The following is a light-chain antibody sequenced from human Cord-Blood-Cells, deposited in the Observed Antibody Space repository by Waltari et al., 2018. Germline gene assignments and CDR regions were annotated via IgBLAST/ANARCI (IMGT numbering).Light chain of an antibody. CDR3: QQYDNRPYT. V-gene: IGKV1-33*01. CDR1: QDISNY. CDR2: DAS. J-gene: IGKJ2*01. Sequence: DIQMTQSPSSLSASVGDRVTITCLASQDISNYLNWYQQKPGKAPKRLIYDASNLETGVPSRFSGSGSGTDFTFTISSLQPEDIATYYCQQYDNRPYTFGQGTKLEIK.